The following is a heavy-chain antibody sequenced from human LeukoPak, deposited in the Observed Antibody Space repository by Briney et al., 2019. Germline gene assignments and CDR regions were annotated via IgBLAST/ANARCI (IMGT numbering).Heavy chain of an antibody. D-gene: IGHD3-22*01. CDR1: GYTFTGYY. Sequence: ASVKVSCKASGYTFTGYYMHWVRQAPVQGLEWMGWINPNSGGTNYAQKFQGRVTMTRDTSISTAYMELSRLRSDDTAVYYCVASITMNELDWFDPWGQGTLVTVSS. V-gene: IGHV1-2*02. CDR2: INPNSGGT. CDR3: VASITMNELDWFDP. J-gene: IGHJ5*02.